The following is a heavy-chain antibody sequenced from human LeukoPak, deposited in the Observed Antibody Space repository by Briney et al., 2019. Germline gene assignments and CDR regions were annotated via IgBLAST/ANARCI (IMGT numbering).Heavy chain of an antibody. CDR3: AREGGGIAAAGNWFDP. Sequence: GASVKVSCKVSGYTLTELSMHWVRQAPGKGLEWMGGFDPEDGETIYAQKFQGRVTMTEDTSTDTAYMELSSLRSEDTAVYYCAREGGGIAAAGNWFDPWGQGTLVTVSS. CDR2: FDPEDGET. D-gene: IGHD6-13*01. V-gene: IGHV1-24*01. J-gene: IGHJ5*02. CDR1: GYTLTELS.